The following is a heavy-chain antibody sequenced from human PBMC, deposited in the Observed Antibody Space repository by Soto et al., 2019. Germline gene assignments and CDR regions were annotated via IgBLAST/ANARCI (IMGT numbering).Heavy chain of an antibody. CDR3: ARDPLSGYYGPFLYYYYGMDV. V-gene: IGHV3-33*08. J-gene: IGHJ6*02. Sequence: QVQLVESGGGVVQPGRSLRLSCAASGFTFSSYAMHWVRQAPGKGLEWVAVIWYDGSNKYYADSVKGRFTISRDNSKNTLYLQMNSLRAEDTAVYYCARDPLSGYYGPFLYYYYGMDVWGQGTTVTVSS. CDR2: IWYDGSNK. D-gene: IGHD3-3*01. CDR1: GFTFSSYA.